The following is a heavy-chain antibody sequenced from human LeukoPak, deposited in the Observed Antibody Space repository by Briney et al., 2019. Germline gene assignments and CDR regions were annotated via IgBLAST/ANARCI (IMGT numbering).Heavy chain of an antibody. Sequence: ASVRVSCKASGYTFSGHYMHWVRQAPGQGLEWMGRINPNSGGTNYAQKFQGRVTMTRDTSISTAYMELNRLRSDDTAVYYCARDRAVAGGEELDYWGQGALVTVPS. CDR1: GYTFSGHY. CDR3: ARDRAVAGGEELDY. CDR2: INPNSGGT. V-gene: IGHV1-2*06. J-gene: IGHJ4*02. D-gene: IGHD6-19*01.